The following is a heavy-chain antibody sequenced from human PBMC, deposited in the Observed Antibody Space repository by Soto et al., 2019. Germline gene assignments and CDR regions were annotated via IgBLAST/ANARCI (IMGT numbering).Heavy chain of an antibody. V-gene: IGHV1-2*02. CDR2: INPNSGAT. CDR3: ARGGGTILAPLP. CDR1: VYTFTGYF. Sequence: ASVKVSCKASVYTFTGYFIHWVRQAPGQGLEWMGWINPNSGATKYAQKFQGRVTMTRDTSISTAYMELTLLRSDDTAIYYCARGGGTILAPLPWGEGTLVTVSS. D-gene: IGHD3-3*01. J-gene: IGHJ5*02.